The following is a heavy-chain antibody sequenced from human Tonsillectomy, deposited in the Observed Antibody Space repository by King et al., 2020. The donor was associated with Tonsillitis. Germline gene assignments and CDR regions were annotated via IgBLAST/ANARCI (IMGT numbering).Heavy chain of an antibody. J-gene: IGHJ4*02. CDR1: GYKFTNYW. CDR2: IYPGDSNT. Sequence: QLVQSGAEVKKPGESLKISCKGSGYKFTNYWIGWVRQIPGKGLEWMGMIYPGDSNTKYSPSFKGQVTFSADNSINTAYLQWTTLKASDTAMYYCAKQGLREQWLVLAHCDYWGRGTLVTVSS. CDR3: AKQGLREQWLVLAHCDY. V-gene: IGHV5-51*01. D-gene: IGHD6-19*01.